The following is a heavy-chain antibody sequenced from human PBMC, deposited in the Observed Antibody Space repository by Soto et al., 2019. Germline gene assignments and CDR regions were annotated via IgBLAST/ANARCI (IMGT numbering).Heavy chain of an antibody. J-gene: IGHJ6*02. CDR3: ARGRSTKGDYYGMDV. CDR2: IIPIFGTA. CDR1: GGTFSSYA. Sequence: GASVKVSCKASGGTFSSYAISWVRRAPGQGLEWMGGIIPIFGTANYAQKFQGRVTITADESTSTAYMELSSLRSEDTAVYYCARGRSTKGDYYGMDVWGQGTTVTVSS. V-gene: IGHV1-69*13.